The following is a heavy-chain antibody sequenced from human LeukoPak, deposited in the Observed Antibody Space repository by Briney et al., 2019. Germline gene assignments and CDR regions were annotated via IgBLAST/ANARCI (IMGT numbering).Heavy chain of an antibody. CDR3: ARGGSSGCPDY. D-gene: IGHD6-19*01. V-gene: IGHV4-39*07. CDR2: IYYSGST. Sequence: SETLSLTCTVSGGSISSSSYYWGWIRQPPGKGLEWIGSIYYSGSTYYNPSLKSRVTISVDTSKNQFSLKLSSVTAADTAVYYCARGGSSGCPDYWGQGTPVTVSS. CDR1: GGSISSSSYY. J-gene: IGHJ4*02.